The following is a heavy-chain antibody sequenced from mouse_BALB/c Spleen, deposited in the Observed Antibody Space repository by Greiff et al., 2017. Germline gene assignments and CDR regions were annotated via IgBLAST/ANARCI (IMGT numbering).Heavy chain of an antibody. V-gene: IGHV5-6-3*01. CDR3: ARDGWDGSFDY. Sequence: EVMLVESGGGLVQPGGSLKLSCAASGFTFSSYGMSWVRQTPDKRLELVATINSNGGSTYYPDSVKGRFTISRDNAKNTLYLQMSSLKSEDTAMYYCARDGWDGSFDYWGQGTTLTVSS. J-gene: IGHJ2*01. D-gene: IGHD4-1*01. CDR2: INSNGGST. CDR1: GFTFSSYG.